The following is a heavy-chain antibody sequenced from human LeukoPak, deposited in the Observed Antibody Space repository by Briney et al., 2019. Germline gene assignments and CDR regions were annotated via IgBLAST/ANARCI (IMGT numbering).Heavy chain of an antibody. J-gene: IGHJ6*03. D-gene: IGHD3-10*01. Sequence: GGSLRLSCAASGFTFNDYGMSWVRHARGKGVEGGAGINWNGGSTVYADSVKGRFTISRANAKTSLYLQMNSLRAEDTALYYCARLGSGSPINAYYYYMDVWGKGTTVTVSS. CDR1: GFTFNDYG. CDR3: ARLGSGSPINAYYYYMDV. V-gene: IGHV3-20*04. CDR2: INWNGGST.